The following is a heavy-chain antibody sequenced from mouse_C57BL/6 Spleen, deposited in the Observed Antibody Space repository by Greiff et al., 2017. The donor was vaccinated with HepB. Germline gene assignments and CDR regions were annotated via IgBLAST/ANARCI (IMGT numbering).Heavy chain of an antibody. CDR1: GFTFSDYG. D-gene: IGHD2-1*01. CDR3: AREGNYVRYCDV. Sequence: EVKLMESGGGLVKPGGSLKLSCAASGFTFSDYGMHWVRQAPEKGLEWVAYISSGSSTIYYADTVKGRFTISRDNAKNTLFLQMTSLRSEDTAMYYCAREGNYVRYCDVWGTGTTVTVSS. CDR2: ISSGSSTI. V-gene: IGHV5-17*01. J-gene: IGHJ1*03.